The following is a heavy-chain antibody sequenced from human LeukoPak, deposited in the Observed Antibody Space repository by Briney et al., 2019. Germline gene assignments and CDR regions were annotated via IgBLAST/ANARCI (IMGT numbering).Heavy chain of an antibody. D-gene: IGHD1-26*01. Sequence: PGGSLRLSCAASGFSFSNYNMNWVRQGPGKGLEWISYVTTSSSAIYYADSVKGRFTISRDNAKSSLYLQMDSLGDEDTAVYYCARDGGGTGGTYHHTFDLWGQGTMVTVSS. CDR1: GFSFSNYN. V-gene: IGHV3-48*02. J-gene: IGHJ3*01. CDR2: VTTSSSAI. CDR3: ARDGGGTGGTYHHTFDL.